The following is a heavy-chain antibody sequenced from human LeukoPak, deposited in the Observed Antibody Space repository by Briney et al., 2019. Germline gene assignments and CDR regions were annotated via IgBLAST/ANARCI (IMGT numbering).Heavy chain of an antibody. CDR3: ARAHYGGSYWIFDY. D-gene: IGHD1-26*01. Sequence: GGSLRLSCAASGFTFSSYSMNWVRQAPGKGLEWVSYISSSSSTIYYADSVKGRFTISRDNAKNSLYLQMNSLRAEDTAVYYCARAHYGGSYWIFDYWGQGTLVTVSS. CDR1: GFTFSSYS. V-gene: IGHV3-48*01. CDR2: ISSSSSTI. J-gene: IGHJ4*02.